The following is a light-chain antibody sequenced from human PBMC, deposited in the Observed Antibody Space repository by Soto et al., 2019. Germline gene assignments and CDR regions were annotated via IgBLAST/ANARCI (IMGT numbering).Light chain of an antibody. J-gene: IGKJ2*01. Sequence: EMVMTQSPATLSVSPGERATVSCRASRNVGSYLAWYQQKPGQAPRLLIYHASTRATGIPARFSGSGSGTQFTLTISSLQSEDIALYYCQQYNNWPPLYTFGQGTKLEIK. CDR1: RNVGSY. V-gene: IGKV3-15*01. CDR2: HAS. CDR3: QQYNNWPPLYT.